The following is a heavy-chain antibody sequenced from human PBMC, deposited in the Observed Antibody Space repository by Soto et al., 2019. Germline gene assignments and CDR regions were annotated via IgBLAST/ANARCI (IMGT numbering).Heavy chain of an antibody. V-gene: IGHV1-2*02. Sequence: ASVTVSCKASGYTFSGYYVHWMRQISGRGFERMGWITPDGGGTNYEPKVRYRINMTRVMALNTVDIDLRGLTYHDTGVCFCASRSSGQYANGVDIWGQGTTGTVSS. J-gene: IGHJ6*02. D-gene: IGHD2-8*01. CDR3: ASRSSGQYANGVDI. CDR1: GYTFSGYY. CDR2: ITPDGGGT.